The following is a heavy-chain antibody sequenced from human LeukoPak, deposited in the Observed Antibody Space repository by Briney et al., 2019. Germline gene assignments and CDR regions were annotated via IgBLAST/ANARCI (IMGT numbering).Heavy chain of an antibody. Sequence: SGTPSLTCAVSGGSFSGYYRSWIRQPPGKGLEWIGEINNSGSTNYDPSLKSLVTISVDTSKNQFSLNLRSVTAADTAVYYCARQLAYYYRSGGFDPWAREPWSPSPQ. V-gene: IGHV4-34*01. CDR3: ARQLAYYYRSGGFDP. J-gene: IGHJ5*02. D-gene: IGHD3-10*01. CDR1: GGSFSGYY. CDR2: INNSGST.